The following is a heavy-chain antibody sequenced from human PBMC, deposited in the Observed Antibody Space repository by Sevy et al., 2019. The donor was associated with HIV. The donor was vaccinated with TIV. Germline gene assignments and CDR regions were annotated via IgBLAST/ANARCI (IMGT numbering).Heavy chain of an antibody. CDR3: ARRGDNNWFDP. CDR2: ISYTGST. D-gene: IGHD2-15*01. Sequence: SETLSLTCTVSGVSISGGAYYWGWNRQPPGKGLEWIGSISYTGSTYYNPSLKSRVTISVDTSKNQFSLKLTSVTAADTAVCYCARRGDNNWFDPWGQGTLVTVSS. V-gene: IGHV4-39*01. CDR1: GVSISGGAYY. J-gene: IGHJ5*02.